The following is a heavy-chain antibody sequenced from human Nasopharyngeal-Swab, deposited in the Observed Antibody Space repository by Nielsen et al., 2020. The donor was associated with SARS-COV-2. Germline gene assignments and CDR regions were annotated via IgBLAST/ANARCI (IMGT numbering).Heavy chain of an antibody. V-gene: IGHV3-23*01. CDR3: AKVKRPIVVVPAATDY. D-gene: IGHD2-2*01. CDR2: ISGSGGST. J-gene: IGHJ4*02. Sequence: GESLKISCAASGFTFSRYAMSWVRQAPGKGLEWVSAISGSGGSTYYADSVKGRFTISRDNSKNTLYLQMNSLRAEDTAVYYCAKVKRPIVVVPAATDYWGQGTLVTVSS. CDR1: GFTFSRYA.